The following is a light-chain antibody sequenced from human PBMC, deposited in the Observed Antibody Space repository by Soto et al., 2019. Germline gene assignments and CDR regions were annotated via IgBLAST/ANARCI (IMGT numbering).Light chain of an antibody. CDR3: QQYISSPLT. Sequence: EIVLTQSPATLSSSPGERATLSCRASQSIDTYLAWYQQKPGQAPRLLIYDASDRATGIPARFSGSGSGTAFTLTISGLEPEDFELYYCQQYISSPLTVGQGTKVDI. CDR1: QSIDTY. CDR2: DAS. V-gene: IGKV3-11*01. J-gene: IGKJ1*01.